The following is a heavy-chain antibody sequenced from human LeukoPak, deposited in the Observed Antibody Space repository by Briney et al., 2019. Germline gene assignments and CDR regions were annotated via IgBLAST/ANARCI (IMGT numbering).Heavy chain of an antibody. D-gene: IGHD6-13*01. V-gene: IGHV3-73*01. CDR2: IRSKRNKYAT. J-gene: IGHJ3*02. Sequence: GGSLRLSCAASGFSVSGSVIHWVPQAAGKGLEWVGRIRSKRNKYATAYAASVKGRFTISRDDSKNTVYLHMDSLKTEDTALYYCSRLEDSSPIEVALDMWGQGTVVTVSS. CDR1: GFSVSGSV. CDR3: SRLEDSSPIEVALDM.